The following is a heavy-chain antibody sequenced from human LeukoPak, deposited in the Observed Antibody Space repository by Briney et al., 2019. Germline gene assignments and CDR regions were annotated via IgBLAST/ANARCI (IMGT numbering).Heavy chain of an antibody. D-gene: IGHD6-25*01. Sequence: LEWVSYISSSGSTLYSAESVKGRFTISRDNAKNSQYLQMNSLRAEDTAVYYCAKGGYSIAAYYYYYYMDVWGKGTTVTVSS. V-gene: IGHV3-11*01. CDR2: ISSSGSTL. J-gene: IGHJ6*03. CDR3: AKGGYSIAAYYYYYYMDV.